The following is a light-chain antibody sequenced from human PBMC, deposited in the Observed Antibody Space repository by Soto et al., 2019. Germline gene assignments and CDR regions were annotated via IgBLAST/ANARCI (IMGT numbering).Light chain of an antibody. J-gene: IGLJ2*01. CDR2: EVR. CDR3: SSYRDTDTLLI. CDR1: SCDVGGHNF. V-gene: IGLV2-11*01. Sequence: QSALTQPRSVSGSPGQSVTISCTGTSCDVGGHNFVSWYQQSPGKAPKLIIFEVRDRPLGVSDRFSGSKSGNTASLTISGLRAEDEATYYCSSYRDTDTLLIFGGGTKLTVL.